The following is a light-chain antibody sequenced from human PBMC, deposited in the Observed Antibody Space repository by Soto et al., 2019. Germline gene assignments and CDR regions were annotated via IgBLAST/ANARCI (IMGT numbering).Light chain of an antibody. CDR2: GAS. Sequence: EIVLTQSPGTLSLSAGETATLSCRASQSIASNYLAWYQQKPGQTPTVLIYGASSRATGISDRFSGSGSGTDFTLTISRLEPEDFAVYYCQNYDTSPTFGQGTKVEIK. V-gene: IGKV3-20*01. CDR3: QNYDTSPT. J-gene: IGKJ1*01. CDR1: QSIASNY.